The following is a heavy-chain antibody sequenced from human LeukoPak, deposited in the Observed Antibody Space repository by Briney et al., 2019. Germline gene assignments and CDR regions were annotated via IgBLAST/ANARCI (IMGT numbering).Heavy chain of an antibody. D-gene: IGHD2-2*01. CDR3: AKDIGVVYQLLKGFDY. CDR1: GFTFSSYG. V-gene: IGHV3-30*18. J-gene: IGHJ4*02. Sequence: PGGSLRLSCAASGFTFSSYGMHWVRQAPGKGLEWVAVISYDGSNKYYADSVKGRFTISRDNSKNTLYLQMNSLRAEDTAVYYCAKDIGVVYQLLKGFDYWGQGTLVTVSS. CDR2: ISYDGSNK.